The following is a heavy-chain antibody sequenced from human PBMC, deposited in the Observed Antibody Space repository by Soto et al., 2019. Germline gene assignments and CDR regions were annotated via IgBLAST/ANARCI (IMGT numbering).Heavy chain of an antibody. CDR1: GGSFSGYY. D-gene: IGHD3-9*01. V-gene: IGHV4-34*01. J-gene: IGHJ5*02. CDR2: INHSGST. Sequence: SETLSLICAVYGGSFSGYYWSWIRQPPGKGLEWIGEINHSGSTNYNPSLKSRVTISVDTSKNQFSLKLSSVTAADTAVYYCARQRYFDRPRWFDPWGQGTLVTVSS. CDR3: ARQRYFDRPRWFDP.